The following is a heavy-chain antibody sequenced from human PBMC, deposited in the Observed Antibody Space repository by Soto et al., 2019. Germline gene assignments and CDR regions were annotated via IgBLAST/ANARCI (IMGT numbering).Heavy chain of an antibody. CDR3: AREESRSPPGYKNAFDL. V-gene: IGHV1-69*13. CDR2: IIPIFGTA. CDR1: GGTFSSYA. D-gene: IGHD1-20*01. J-gene: IGHJ3*01. Sequence: SVKVSCKASGGTFSSYAISWVRQAPGQGLEWMGGIIPIFGTANYAQKFQGRVTITADESTSTAYMELSSLRSEDTAVYYCAREESRSPPGYKNAFDLWGQGTMVTVSS.